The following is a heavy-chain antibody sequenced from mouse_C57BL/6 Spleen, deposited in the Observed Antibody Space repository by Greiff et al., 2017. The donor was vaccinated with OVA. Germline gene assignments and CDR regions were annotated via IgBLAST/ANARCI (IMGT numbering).Heavy chain of an antibody. CDR2: ISYDGSN. V-gene: IGHV3-6*01. J-gene: IGHJ4*01. CDR3: ARGDRDYAMDY. Sequence: EVQVVESGPGLVKPSQSLSLTCSVTGYSITSGYYWNWIRQFPGNKLEWMGYISYDGSNNYNPSLKNRISITRDTSKNQFFLKLNSVTTEDTATYYCARGDRDYAMDYWGQGTSVTVSS. CDR1: GYSITSGYY.